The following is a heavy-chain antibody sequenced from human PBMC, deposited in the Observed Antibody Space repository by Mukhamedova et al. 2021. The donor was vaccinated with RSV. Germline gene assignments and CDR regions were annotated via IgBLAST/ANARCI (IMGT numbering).Heavy chain of an antibody. J-gene: IGHJ4*02. Sequence: GKGRFTISGDNARNSLYLQMNSLRAEDTAVYYCAKGRDDYWGQGSLVTVSS. V-gene: IGHV3-48*03. CDR3: AKGRDDY.